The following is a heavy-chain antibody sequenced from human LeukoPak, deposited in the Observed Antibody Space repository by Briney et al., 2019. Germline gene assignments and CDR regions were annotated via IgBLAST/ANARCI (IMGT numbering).Heavy chain of an antibody. J-gene: IGHJ4*02. CDR1: GGSINNGDYY. D-gene: IGHD1-26*01. Sequence: SETLSLTCTVSGGSINNGDYYWSWVRQPPGKDLEWIGYIYYSGSTLYNPSLRSRVTMSIAMSKNQFSLKLNSVTAADTAVYYCVRETYSGNQRGFGYWGQGTLVTVSS. V-gene: IGHV4-30-4*01. CDR3: VRETYSGNQRGFGY. CDR2: IYYSGST.